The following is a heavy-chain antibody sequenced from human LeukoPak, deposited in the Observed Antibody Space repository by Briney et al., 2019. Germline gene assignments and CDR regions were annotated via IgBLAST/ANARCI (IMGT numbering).Heavy chain of an antibody. Sequence: RGSLRLSCTASGFTFGDYAMSWVRQAPGKGLEWVSAISGSGGSTFYADSVKGRFTISRDNSKNTLYLQMHSLRADDTAVYYCAKGDHGDYFGQGTLVTVSS. CDR3: AKGDHGDY. D-gene: IGHD1-14*01. CDR1: GFTFGDYA. CDR2: ISGSGGST. V-gene: IGHV3-23*01. J-gene: IGHJ4*02.